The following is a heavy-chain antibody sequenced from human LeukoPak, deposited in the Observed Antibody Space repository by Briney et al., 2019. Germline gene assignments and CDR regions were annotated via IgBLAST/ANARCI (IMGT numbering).Heavy chain of an antibody. D-gene: IGHD6-19*01. CDR1: GGSITSYY. Sequence: SETLSLTCSVSGGSITSYYWSWIRQPPGKGLEWIGYIFSSGSTNYNPSLKSRVTISVDTSKKHFSLKLTSVTAAETAVYYCARGVSYSSGWYYFDYWGQGTLVTVSS. J-gene: IGHJ4*02. CDR3: ARGVSYSSGWYYFDY. CDR2: IFSSGST. V-gene: IGHV4-59*08.